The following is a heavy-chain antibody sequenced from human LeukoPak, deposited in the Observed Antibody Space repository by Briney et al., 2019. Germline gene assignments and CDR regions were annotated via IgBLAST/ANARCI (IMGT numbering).Heavy chain of an antibody. D-gene: IGHD3-10*01. CDR2: IYYSGST. CDR1: GGSISSYY. J-gene: IGHJ6*03. V-gene: IGHV4-59*01. Sequence: PSETLSLTCTVSGGSISSYYWSWIRQPPGKGLEWIGYIYYSGSTNYNPSLKSRVTISVDTSKNQFSLKLSSVTAADTAAYYCARGGLWFGESPPQYYYYYYMDVWGKGTTVTVSS. CDR3: ARGGLWFGESPPQYYYYYYMDV.